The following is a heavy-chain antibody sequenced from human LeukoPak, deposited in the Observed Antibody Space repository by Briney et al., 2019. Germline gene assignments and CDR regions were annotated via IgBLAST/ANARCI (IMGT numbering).Heavy chain of an antibody. V-gene: IGHV3-53*01. Sequence: PGGSLRLSCAASGFTVSSKYMSWVRQAPGKGLEWVSIIYPGGTTYYADSVKGRFTISRDNSKNTVYLQMNSLKDDDAAVYYCARADDFGDYDCWGQGTLVTVSS. D-gene: IGHD4-17*01. CDR2: IYPGGTT. CDR3: ARADDFGDYDC. J-gene: IGHJ4*02. CDR1: GFTVSSKY.